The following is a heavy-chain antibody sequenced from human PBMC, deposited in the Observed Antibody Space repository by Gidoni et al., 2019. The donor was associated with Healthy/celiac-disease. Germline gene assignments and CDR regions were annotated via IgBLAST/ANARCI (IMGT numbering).Heavy chain of an antibody. CDR2: IYSGGST. CDR3: ARGNSGSYGMDV. V-gene: IGHV3-53*01. J-gene: IGHJ6*02. D-gene: IGHD6-19*01. Sequence: EVQLVESGGGLIQPGGSLRLSCAASGFTVSSNYMSWVRQAPGKGLAWVSVIYSGGSTYYADSVKGRFTITRDNSKNTLYLQMNSLRAEDTAVYYCARGNSGSYGMDVWGQGTTVTVSS. CDR1: GFTVSSNY.